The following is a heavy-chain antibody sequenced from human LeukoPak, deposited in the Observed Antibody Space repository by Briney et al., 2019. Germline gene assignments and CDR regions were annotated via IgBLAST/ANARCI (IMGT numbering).Heavy chain of an antibody. CDR3: ARDRYYGSGSYPFGP. CDR2: INPNSGGT. Sequence: ASVKVSCKASGYTFTGYYMHWVRQAPGQGLEWMGWINPNSGGTNYAQKFQGRVTMTRDTSISTAYMELSRLRSDDTAVYYCARDRYYGSGSYPFGPWGQGTLVTVSS. V-gene: IGHV1-2*02. CDR1: GYTFTGYY. J-gene: IGHJ5*02. D-gene: IGHD3-10*01.